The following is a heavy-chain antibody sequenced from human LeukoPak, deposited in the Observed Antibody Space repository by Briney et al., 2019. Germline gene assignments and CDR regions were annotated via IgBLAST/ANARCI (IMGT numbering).Heavy chain of an antibody. CDR3: ARTQSSSLIDY. D-gene: IGHD6-13*01. J-gene: IGHJ4*02. Sequence: GGSLRLSCAASGFSVRGNNMNWVRQAPGKGLEWVAVIWYDGTSKDYADSVKGRFTLSRDNSKNTLYLQMNSLTVEDTAVYYCARTQSSSLIDYWGQGTLVTVSS. V-gene: IGHV3-33*08. CDR1: GFSVRGNN. CDR2: IWYDGTSK.